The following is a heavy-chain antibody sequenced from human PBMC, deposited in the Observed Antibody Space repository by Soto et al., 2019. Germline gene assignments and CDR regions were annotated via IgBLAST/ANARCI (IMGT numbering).Heavy chain of an antibody. V-gene: IGHV4-39*01. D-gene: IGHD2-15*01. J-gene: IGHJ4*02. CDR3: ARSTPSPDY. CDR1: GGSISSSSYY. CDR2: IYYSGST. Sequence: SETLSLTCTVSGGSISSSSYYWGWIRQPPGKGLEWIGSIYYSGSTYYNPSLKSRVTISVDTSKNQFSLKLSSVTAADTAVYYCARSTPSPDYWGQGTLVTVSS.